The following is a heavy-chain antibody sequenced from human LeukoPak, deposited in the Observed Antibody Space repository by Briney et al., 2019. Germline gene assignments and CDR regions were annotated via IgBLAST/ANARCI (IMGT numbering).Heavy chain of an antibody. CDR3: ARVRMGYCSSTSCFTPYYYYGMDV. V-gene: IGHV3-30-3*01. Sequence: PGGSLRLPCAASGFTFSSYAMHWVRQAPGKGLEWVAVISYDGSNKYYADSVKGRFTISRDNSKNTLYLQMNSLRAEDTAVYYCARVRMGYCSSTSCFTPYYYYGMDVWGQGTTVTVSS. J-gene: IGHJ6*02. D-gene: IGHD2-2*02. CDR1: GFTFSSYA. CDR2: ISYDGSNK.